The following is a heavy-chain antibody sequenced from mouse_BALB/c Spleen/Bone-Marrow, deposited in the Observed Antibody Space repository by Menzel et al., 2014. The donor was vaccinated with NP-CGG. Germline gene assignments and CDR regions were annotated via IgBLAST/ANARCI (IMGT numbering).Heavy chain of an antibody. J-gene: IGHJ4*01. Sequence: VKVVESGPGLVAPSQSLSITCTVSGFSLTGYGVNWVRQPPGKGLEWLGMIWGDGSTDYNSALKSRLSISKDNSKSXVFLKMNSLQTDDTARYYCARGEDYDDYYAMDYWCQGTSVTVSS. CDR1: GFSLTGYG. CDR2: IWGDGST. D-gene: IGHD2-4*01. CDR3: ARGEDYDDYYAMDY. V-gene: IGHV2-6-7*01.